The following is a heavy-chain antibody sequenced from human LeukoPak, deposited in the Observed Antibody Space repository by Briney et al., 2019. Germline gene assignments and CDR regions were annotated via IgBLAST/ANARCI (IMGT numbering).Heavy chain of an antibody. V-gene: IGHV4-34*01. CDR3: AREGAAAGSDY. CDR2: INHSGST. CDR1: GGSFSGYY. J-gene: IGHJ4*02. D-gene: IGHD6-13*01. Sequence: SETLSLTCAVYGGSFSGYYWSWLRQPPGKGLEWIGEINHSGSTNYNPSLKSRVTISVDTSKNQFSLKLSSVTAADTAVYYCAREGAAAGSDYWGQGTLVTVSS.